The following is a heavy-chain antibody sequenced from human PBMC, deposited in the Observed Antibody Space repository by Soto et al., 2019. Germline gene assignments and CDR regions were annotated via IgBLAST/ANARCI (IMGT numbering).Heavy chain of an antibody. D-gene: IGHD6-13*01. CDR2: ISGYNGNT. CDR1: GYIFSRYG. J-gene: IGHJ6*02. Sequence: QVQLVQSGPEVRKPGASVKVSCKASGYIFSRYGISWVRQAPGQGLEWMGWISGYNGNTKFGERVQGRVNVTTDTSASTAYRELRSLRSAATDVYYCAREAAAERNYYGLDVWGQGTTVIVSS. CDR3: AREAAAERNYYGLDV. V-gene: IGHV1-18*01.